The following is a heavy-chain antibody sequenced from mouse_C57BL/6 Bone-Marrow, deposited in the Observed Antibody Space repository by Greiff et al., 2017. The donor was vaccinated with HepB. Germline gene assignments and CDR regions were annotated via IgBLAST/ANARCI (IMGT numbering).Heavy chain of an antibody. V-gene: IGHV5-4*01. D-gene: IGHD2-13*01. CDR1: GFTFSSYA. CDR3: ARETRRFAY. CDR2: ISDGGSYT. J-gene: IGHJ3*01. Sequence: EVKVEESGGGLVKPGGSLKLSCAASGFTFSSYAMSWVRQTPEKRLEWVATISDGGSYTYYPDNVKGRFTISRDNAKNNLYLQMSHLKSEDTAMYYCARETRRFAYWGQGTLVTVSA.